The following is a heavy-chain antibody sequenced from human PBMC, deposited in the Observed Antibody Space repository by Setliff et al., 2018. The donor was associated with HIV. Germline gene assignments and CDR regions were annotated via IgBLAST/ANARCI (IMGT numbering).Heavy chain of an antibody. CDR1: GGTFSSYA. J-gene: IGHJ4*02. V-gene: IGHV1-69*05. D-gene: IGHD2-21*02. CDR2: TIPIFGTA. Sequence: GASVKVSCKASGGTFSSYAITWVRQAPGQGLEWMGGTIPIFGTANYAQKFQGRVTITTDESTSTAYMELSSLRSEDTAVYYCARGTVVTPRYFDYWGQGTLVTVSS. CDR3: ARGTVVTPRYFDY.